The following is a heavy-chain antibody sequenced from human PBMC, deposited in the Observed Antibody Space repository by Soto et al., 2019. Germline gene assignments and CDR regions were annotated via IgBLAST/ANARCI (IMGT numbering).Heavy chain of an antibody. J-gene: IGHJ4*02. CDR2: INAIIGSA. Sequence: SVKVSCKASGYTFTDYAMHWVRQAPGQRLEWMGGINAIIGSAKYAQKFQGRVTITRDTSASTAYMELSSLKSEDTAVYYCARVSGYYLPDYWGQGTLVTVSS. V-gene: IGHV1-3*01. CDR3: ARVSGYYLPDY. CDR1: GYTFTDYA. D-gene: IGHD5-12*01.